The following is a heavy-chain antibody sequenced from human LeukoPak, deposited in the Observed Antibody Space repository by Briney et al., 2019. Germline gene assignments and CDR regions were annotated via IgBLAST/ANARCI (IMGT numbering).Heavy chain of an antibody. CDR3: ARAPRITIFGVVHDY. V-gene: IGHV4-34*01. D-gene: IGHD3-3*01. J-gene: IGHJ4*02. CDR1: GGSFSGYY. Sequence: MASETLSLTCAVYGGSFSGYYWSWIRQPPGKGLEWIGEINHSGSTNYNPSLKSRVTISVDTSKNQFSLKLGSVTAADTAVYYCARAPRITIFGVVHDYWGQGTLVTVSS. CDR2: INHSGST.